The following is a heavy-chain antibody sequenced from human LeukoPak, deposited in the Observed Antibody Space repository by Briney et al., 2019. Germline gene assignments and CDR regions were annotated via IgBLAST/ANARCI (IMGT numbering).Heavy chain of an antibody. J-gene: IGHJ2*01. CDR3: ARELVSLGTGYFDL. D-gene: IGHD7-27*01. Sequence: PGGSLRLSCAASGFTFSTYAMSRVRQAPGKGLEWVSGITGSSTWTYYADSVRGRFTISRDNSKNTLHLQMNNLTADDTAIYYCARELVSLGTGYFDLWGRGTLVTVSS. CDR1: GFTFSTYA. CDR2: ITGSSTWT. V-gene: IGHV3-23*01.